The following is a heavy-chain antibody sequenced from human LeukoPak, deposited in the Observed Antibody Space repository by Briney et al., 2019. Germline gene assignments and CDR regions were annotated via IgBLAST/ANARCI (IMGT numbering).Heavy chain of an antibody. CDR1: GDSLSTYY. CDR3: ARGDGLIDFDY. D-gene: IGHD3-16*01. CDR2: IYYTGRT. J-gene: IGHJ4*02. V-gene: IGHV4-59*01. Sequence: PSETLSLTCTVPGDSLSTYYWSWIRQPPGKGLEWIGYIYYTGRTDYNPSLKSRLTISLDTSKNQFSLKLSSVTAADTAVYYCARGDGLIDFDYWSQGTLVTVSS.